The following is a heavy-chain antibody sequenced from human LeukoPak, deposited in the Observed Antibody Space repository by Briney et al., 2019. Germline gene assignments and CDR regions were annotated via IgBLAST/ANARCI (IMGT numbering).Heavy chain of an antibody. V-gene: IGHV1-69*05. CDR2: IIPIFGTA. CDR3: ARLFDFWSGYYTWWFDP. CDR1: GGTFSSYA. D-gene: IGHD3-3*01. Sequence: ASVKVSCKASGGTFSSYAISWVRQAPGQGLEWMGGIIPIFGTANYAQKFQGRVTMTTDTSMSTAYMELRSLRSDDTAVYYCARLFDFWSGYYTWWFDPWGQGTLVTVSS. J-gene: IGHJ5*02.